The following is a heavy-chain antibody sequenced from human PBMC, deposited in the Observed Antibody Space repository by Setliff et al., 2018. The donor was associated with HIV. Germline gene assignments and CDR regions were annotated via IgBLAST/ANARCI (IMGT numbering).Heavy chain of an antibody. V-gene: IGHV4-39*01. J-gene: IGHJ4*02. CDR1: GGFIKNSNYY. CDR3: ARSQPDTIFGVVVFDS. D-gene: IGHD3-3*01. Sequence: SETLSLTCTVYGGFIKNSNYYWGWIRQPPGKGLEWIGNIHYSGSTYYNPSLKSRVTISVDTSKNQFSLKLSSVTAADRAVYYCARSQPDTIFGVVVFDSWGQGTLVTVSS. CDR2: IHYSGST.